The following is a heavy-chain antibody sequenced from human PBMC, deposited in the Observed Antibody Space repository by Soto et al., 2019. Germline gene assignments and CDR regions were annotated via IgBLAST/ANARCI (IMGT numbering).Heavy chain of an antibody. Sequence: PGGSLKILWNGSWYRFTRYCLCWVRQVPGKGREWMVIIYPGDSDTRYSPSFQGQVTISADKSISTAYLQWSSLKASDTSMYYCARSNTVTTQAAMYYWGQGTLVTV. CDR1: WYRFTRYC. J-gene: IGHJ4*02. CDR2: IYPGDSDT. CDR3: ARSNTVTTQAAMYY. D-gene: IGHD4-17*01. V-gene: IGHV5-51*01.